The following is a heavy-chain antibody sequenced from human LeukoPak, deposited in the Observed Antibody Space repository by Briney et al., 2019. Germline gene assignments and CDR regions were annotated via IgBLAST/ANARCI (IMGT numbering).Heavy chain of an antibody. CDR3: ARDGMRFGELLPTVDHFDY. CDR2: ISSSSSYI. Sequence: GGSLRLSCAASGFTFSSYSMNWVRQAPGKGLEWVSSISSSSSYIYYADSVKGRFTISRDNAKNSLYLQMNSLRAEDTAVYYCARDGMRFGELLPTVDHFDYWGQGTLVTVSS. D-gene: IGHD3-10*01. V-gene: IGHV3-21*01. J-gene: IGHJ4*02. CDR1: GFTFSSYS.